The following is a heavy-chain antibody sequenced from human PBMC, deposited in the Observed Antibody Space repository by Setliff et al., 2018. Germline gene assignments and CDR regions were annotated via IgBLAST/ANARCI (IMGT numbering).Heavy chain of an antibody. CDR1: GFTLSDHY. CDR3: TTDPDLNY. CDR2: ITNKVNHYVT. Sequence: GGSLRLSCAASGFTLSDHYIDWIRQAPGKGLEWVGRITNKVNHYVTEYAASVQDRFTISRDDSKNTLYLQMNSLTTDDTAVYYCTTDPDLNYWGQGTLVTVSS. V-gene: IGHV3-72*01. J-gene: IGHJ4*02.